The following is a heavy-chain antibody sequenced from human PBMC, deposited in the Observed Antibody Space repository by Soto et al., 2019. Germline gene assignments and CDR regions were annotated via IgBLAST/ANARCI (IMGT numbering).Heavy chain of an antibody. CDR3: ARELGYCSGGSCSHAFDI. D-gene: IGHD2-15*01. CDR2: INAGNGNT. CDR1: GYTFTSYA. J-gene: IGHJ3*02. Sequence: QVQLVQSGAEVKKPGASVKVSCKASGYTFTSYAMHRVRQAPGQRLEWMGWINAGNGNTKYSQKFQGRVTITRDTSASTAYMELSSLRSEDTAVYYCARELGYCSGGSCSHAFDIWGQGTMVTVSS. V-gene: IGHV1-3*01.